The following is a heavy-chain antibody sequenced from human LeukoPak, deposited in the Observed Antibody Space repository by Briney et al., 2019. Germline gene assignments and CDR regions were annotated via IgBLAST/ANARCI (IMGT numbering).Heavy chain of an antibody. CDR2: IIPIFGTA. CDR1: GGTFSSYA. J-gene: IGHJ4*02. V-gene: IGHV1-69*05. D-gene: IGHD2-15*01. CDR3: AREVVVAATRSFYLDY. Sequence: SVKVSCKASGGTFSSYAISWVRQAPGQGLEWMGGIIPIFGTANYAQKFQGRVTITTDESTSTAYMELSSLRSEDPAVDYCAREVVVAATRSFYLDYWGQGTLVTVSS.